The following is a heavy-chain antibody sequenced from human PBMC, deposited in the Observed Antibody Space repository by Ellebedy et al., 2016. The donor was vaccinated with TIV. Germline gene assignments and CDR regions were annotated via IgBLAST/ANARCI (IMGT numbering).Heavy chain of an antibody. J-gene: IGHJ4*02. CDR3: ARDRDVTTRGILDY. V-gene: IGHV4-4*02. D-gene: IGHD1-1*01. Sequence: MPSETLSLTCAVSGASISSNNLWPWVRPAPGRGLEWIGAGYHSGTTYYNPSLKSRVTVSGDTSKNQFSLQLTSVTAADTAMYYCARDRDVTTRGILDYWGQGILVTVSS. CDR1: GASISSNNL. CDR2: GYHSGTT.